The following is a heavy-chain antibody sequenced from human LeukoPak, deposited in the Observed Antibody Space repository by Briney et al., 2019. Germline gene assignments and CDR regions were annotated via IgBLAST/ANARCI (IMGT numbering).Heavy chain of an antibody. Sequence: SETLSLTCTVSGGSISSYYWSWIRQPPGKGLEWIGYIYYSGSTNYNPSLKSRVTISVDTSSNQFSLKLSSVTAADTAVYYCARDRDDIVATGGFDYWGQGTLVTVSS. J-gene: IGHJ4*02. D-gene: IGHD5-12*01. CDR3: ARDRDDIVATGGFDY. V-gene: IGHV4-59*01. CDR2: IYYSGST. CDR1: GGSISSYY.